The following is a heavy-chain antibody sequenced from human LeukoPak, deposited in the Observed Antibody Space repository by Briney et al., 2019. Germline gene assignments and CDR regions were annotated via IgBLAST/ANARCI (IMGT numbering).Heavy chain of an antibody. D-gene: IGHD5-24*01. J-gene: IGHJ4*02. V-gene: IGHV4-34*01. Sequence: SETLSLTCAVYGGSFSGYYWSWIRQPPGKGLEWIGEINHSGSTNYIPSLKSRVTISVDTSKNQFSLKLSSVTAADTAVYYCARVDGYNYYFDYWGQGTLVTVSS. CDR1: GGSFSGYY. CDR3: ARVDGYNYYFDY. CDR2: INHSGST.